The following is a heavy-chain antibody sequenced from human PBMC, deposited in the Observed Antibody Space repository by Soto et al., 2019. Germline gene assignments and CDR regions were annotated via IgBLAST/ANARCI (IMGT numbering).Heavy chain of an antibody. CDR3: AITTRHFCTPHI. D-gene: IGHD3-3*02. Sequence: SETLSLTCAVSGGSITSDDWWTWVRQSPGKGLEWIGEVHHTGRSGSTNYNPSLRSRTSISIDTSKNQFSLRLYSVTAADTAMYYGAITTRHFCTPHIWGQGTTVTVSS. V-gene: IGHV4-4*02. CDR1: GGSITSDDW. CDR2: VHHTGRSGST. J-gene: IGHJ3*02.